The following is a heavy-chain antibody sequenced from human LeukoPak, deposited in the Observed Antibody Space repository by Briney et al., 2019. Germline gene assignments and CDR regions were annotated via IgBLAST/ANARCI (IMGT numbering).Heavy chain of an antibody. D-gene: IGHD2-15*01. CDR3: ARDGFRNECTGDTCYLRGRASYYFDY. V-gene: IGHV4-34*01. J-gene: IGHJ4*02. Sequence: SETLSLTCSVYGGSFSGYSWNWVRLAPGKGLEWIGEINHSGSTNYNPSLKRRVTMAIDTSKKQFSLRLSSLTAADTAVYYCARDGFRNECTGDTCYLRGRASYYFDYWGQGTQVTVSS. CDR1: GGSFSGYS. CDR2: INHSGST.